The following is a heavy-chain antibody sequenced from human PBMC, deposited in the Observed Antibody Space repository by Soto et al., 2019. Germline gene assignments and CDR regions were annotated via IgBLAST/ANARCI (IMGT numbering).Heavy chain of an antibody. CDR2: IIPILGIA. J-gene: IGHJ5*02. CDR1: GGTFSSYT. V-gene: IGHV1-69*02. Sequence: QVQLVQSGAEVKKPGSSVKVSCKASGGTFSSYTISWVRQAPGQGLEWMGRIIPILGIANYAQKFQGRVTITADKSTSTAYMELSSLRSEDTAVYYCARGFAVGTPNWFDPWGQGTLVTVSS. D-gene: IGHD3-3*01. CDR3: ARGFAVGTPNWFDP.